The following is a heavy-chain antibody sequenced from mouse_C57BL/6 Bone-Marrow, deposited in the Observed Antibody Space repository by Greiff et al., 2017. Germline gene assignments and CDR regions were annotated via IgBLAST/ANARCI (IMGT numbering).Heavy chain of an antibody. CDR1: GFTFSSYA. CDR2: ISSGGDYI. V-gene: IGHV5-9-1*02. CDR3: TRGYYGSSYFYYFDY. J-gene: IGHJ2*01. D-gene: IGHD1-1*01. Sequence: EVKVVESGEGLVKPGGSLKLSCAASGFTFSSYAMSWVRQTPEKRLEWVAYISSGGDYIYYADTVKGRFTISRDNARNTLYLQMSSLKSEDTAMYYCTRGYYGSSYFYYFDYWGQGTTLTVSS.